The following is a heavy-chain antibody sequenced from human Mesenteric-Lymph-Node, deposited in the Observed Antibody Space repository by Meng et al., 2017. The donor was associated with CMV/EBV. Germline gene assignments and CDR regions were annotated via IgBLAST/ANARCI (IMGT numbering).Heavy chain of an antibody. Sequence: GESLKISCAASGFSVSRNYVSWVRQGPGKGLEWLAVIYDTGSRYYADSVKGRFTVSRDESKNTLDLQMNSLRAEDTAVYHCARHNHNWGYSMDVWGQGTTVTVSS. CDR1: GFSVSRNY. J-gene: IGHJ6*02. CDR3: ARHNHNWGYSMDV. V-gene: IGHV3-66*04. CDR2: IYDTGSR. D-gene: IGHD7-27*01.